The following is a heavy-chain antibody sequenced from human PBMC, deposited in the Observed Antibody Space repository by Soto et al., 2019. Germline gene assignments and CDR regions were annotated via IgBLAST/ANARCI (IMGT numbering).Heavy chain of an antibody. J-gene: IGHJ4*02. CDR1: GGSISSYY. D-gene: IGHD4-17*01. CDR2: IYYSGST. V-gene: IGHV4-59*08. Sequence: PSETLSLTCTVSGGSISSYYWSWIRQPPGKGLEWIGYIYYSGSTNYNPSLKSRVTISVDTSKNQFSLKLSSVTAADTAVYYCARTPYGDGPEYFDYWGQGTLVTVSS. CDR3: ARTPYGDGPEYFDY.